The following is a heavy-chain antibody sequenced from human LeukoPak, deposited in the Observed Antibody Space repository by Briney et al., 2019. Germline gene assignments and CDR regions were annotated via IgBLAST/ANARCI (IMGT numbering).Heavy chain of an antibody. CDR1: GYTFTSYD. J-gene: IGHJ3*02. CDR2: MNPNSGNT. Sequence: ASVKVSCKASGYTFTSYDINWVRQATGQGLEWMGWMNPNSGNTGYAQKFQGRVTMTRNTSISTAYMELSSLRSEDTAVYYCALYTRGYSYGLKEEDAFDIWGQGTMVTVSS. V-gene: IGHV1-8*01. CDR3: ALYTRGYSYGLKEEDAFDI. D-gene: IGHD5-18*01.